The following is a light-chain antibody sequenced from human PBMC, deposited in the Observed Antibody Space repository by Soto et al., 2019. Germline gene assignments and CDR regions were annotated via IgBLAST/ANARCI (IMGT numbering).Light chain of an antibody. Sequence: EIVLTQSPGTLSLSPGERATLSCRASQSVSSSYLAWYQQKPGQAPRLLIYGASSRATGIPDRFSGSGSGTDFTLTISRLEPEDFAVYYCQQYGRSLVYTFGQGTKMEIK. V-gene: IGKV3-20*01. J-gene: IGKJ2*01. CDR3: QQYGRSLVYT. CDR2: GAS. CDR1: QSVSSSY.